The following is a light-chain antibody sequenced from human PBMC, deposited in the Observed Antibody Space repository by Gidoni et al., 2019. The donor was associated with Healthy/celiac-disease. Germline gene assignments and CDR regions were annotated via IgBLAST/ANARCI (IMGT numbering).Light chain of an antibody. CDR3: AAWDDSLSGRV. V-gene: IGLV1-47*01. J-gene: IGLJ2*01. CDR2: RNN. CDR1: SSNIGSNY. Sequence: SGSSSNIGSNYVYWYQQLPGTAPKLLIYRNNQRPSGVPDRFSGSKSGTSASLAISGLRSEYEADYYCAAWDDSLSGRVFGGVTKLTVL.